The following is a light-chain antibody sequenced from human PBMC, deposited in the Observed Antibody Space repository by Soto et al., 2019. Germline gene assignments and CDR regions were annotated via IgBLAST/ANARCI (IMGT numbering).Light chain of an antibody. CDR1: HAISDY. V-gene: IGKV1-39*01. Sequence: DIQMTQSPSSLSAYIGDRVTITCRASHAISDYLNWYQQKPGKAPKLLISGAYTLENGVPSRFSGSGSGTDFTLTISSLQPEDFATYYCQQSSSPLYTFGQGTKVEIK. J-gene: IGKJ2*01. CDR3: QQSSSPLYT. CDR2: GAY.